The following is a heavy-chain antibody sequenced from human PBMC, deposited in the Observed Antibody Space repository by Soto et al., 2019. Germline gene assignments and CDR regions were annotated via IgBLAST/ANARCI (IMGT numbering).Heavy chain of an antibody. CDR1: GYTFTTYG. Sequence: ASVKVSCKASGYTFTTYGISWVRQAPGQGLEWMGRIIPILGIANYAQKFQGRVTITADKSTSTAYMELSSLRSEDTAVYYCARGAGGRTKQTGDYWGQGTLVTVSS. D-gene: IGHD2-15*01. CDR2: IIPILGIA. J-gene: IGHJ4*02. V-gene: IGHV1-69*04. CDR3: ARGAGGRTKQTGDY.